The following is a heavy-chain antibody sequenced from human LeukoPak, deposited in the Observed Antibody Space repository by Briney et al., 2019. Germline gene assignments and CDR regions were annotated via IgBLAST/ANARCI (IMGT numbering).Heavy chain of an antibody. D-gene: IGHD5-12*01. J-gene: IGHJ4*02. Sequence: GGSLRLSCAASGFTFSSYGMHWVRQAPGKGLEWVAFIRYDGSSNYYADSVKGRFTVSRDNSMNTLFLQMNSLRAEDTAVYYCAKDRIDYGGYEEPDYWGQGTLVTVSS. CDR2: IRYDGSSN. CDR1: GFTFSSYG. V-gene: IGHV3-30*02. CDR3: AKDRIDYGGYEEPDY.